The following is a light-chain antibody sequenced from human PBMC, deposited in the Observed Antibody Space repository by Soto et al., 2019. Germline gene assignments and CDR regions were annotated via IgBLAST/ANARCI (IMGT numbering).Light chain of an antibody. CDR3: AAWDDSLNGSHV. J-gene: IGLJ1*01. CDR1: SSNIGSNT. CDR2: SNH. V-gene: IGLV1-44*01. Sequence: QLVLTQPPSASGTPGQRVTISCSGGSSNIGSNTVNWYQQLPGKAPKLLIYSNHQRPSGGPDRFSGSKSGTSASLAISGLQSEDEADYYCAAWDDSLNGSHVFGTGTKLTVL.